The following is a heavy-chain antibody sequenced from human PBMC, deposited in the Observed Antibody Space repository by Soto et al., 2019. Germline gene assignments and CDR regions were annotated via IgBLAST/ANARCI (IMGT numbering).Heavy chain of an antibody. CDR3: AADRGVDCSSTSCPYYYYGMDV. CDR2: IVVGSGNT. D-gene: IGHD2-2*01. V-gene: IGHV1-58*01. J-gene: IGHJ6*02. CDR1: GFTFTSSA. Sequence: SVKVSCKASGFTFTSSAVQWVRQARGQRLEWIGWIVVGSGNTNYAQKFQERVTITRDMSTSTAYMALRSLRYEDTAVYYCAADRGVDCSSTSCPYYYYGMDVWGQGTTVTVSS.